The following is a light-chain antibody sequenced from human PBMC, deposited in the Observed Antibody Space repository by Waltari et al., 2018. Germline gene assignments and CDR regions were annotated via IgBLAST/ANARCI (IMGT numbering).Light chain of an antibody. CDR1: QSISSW. CDR2: KAS. V-gene: IGKV1-5*03. CDR3: QQYNSYSALT. Sequence: DIKMTQSPSTLSASVGDRVTIPCRASQSISSWLAWYQQKPGKAPKLLIYKASSLESGVPSRFSGSGSGTEFTLTISSLQPDDFATYYCQQYNSYSALTFGGGTKVEIK. J-gene: IGKJ4*01.